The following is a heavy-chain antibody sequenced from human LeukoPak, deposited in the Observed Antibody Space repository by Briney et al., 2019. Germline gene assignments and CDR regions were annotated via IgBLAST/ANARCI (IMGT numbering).Heavy chain of an antibody. Sequence: GGSLRLSCAASGFTFSSYSMNWVRQAPGKGLEWVSYISSSSTTIYYADSVKGRFTISRDNDKNSLYLQMNSLRAEDTAVYYCATAPPTWYSSSSGRGYWGQGTLVTVSS. CDR3: ATAPPTWYSSSSGRGY. J-gene: IGHJ4*02. CDR1: GFTFSSYS. V-gene: IGHV3-48*04. CDR2: ISSSSTTI. D-gene: IGHD6-6*01.